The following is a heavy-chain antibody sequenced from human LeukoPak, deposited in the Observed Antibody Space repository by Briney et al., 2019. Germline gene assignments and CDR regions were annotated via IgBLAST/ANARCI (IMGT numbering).Heavy chain of an antibody. CDR3: ARAYSSSWYVDFDY. J-gene: IGHJ4*02. CDR1: GFTFSSYS. V-gene: IGHV3-21*01. CDR2: ISSSSSYI. Sequence: GGSLRLSCAASGFTFSSYSMNWVRQAPGKGLGWVSSISSSSSYIYYADSVKGRFTISRDNAKNSLYLQMNSLRAEDTAVYYCARAYSSSWYVDFDYWGQGTLVTVSS. D-gene: IGHD6-13*01.